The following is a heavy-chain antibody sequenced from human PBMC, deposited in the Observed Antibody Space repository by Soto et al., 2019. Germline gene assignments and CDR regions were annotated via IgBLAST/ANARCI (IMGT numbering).Heavy chain of an antibody. V-gene: IGHV3-13*01. J-gene: IGHJ6*03. CDR3: ARQGKSVSYYYYYYMDV. Sequence: WGSLRLSCAASGFTFSSYDMHWVRQATGKGLEWVSAIGTAGDTYYPGSVKGRFTISRENAKNSLYLQMNSLRAGDTAVYYCARQGKSVSYYYYYYMDVWGKGTTVTVSS. CDR1: GFTFSSYD. CDR2: IGTAGDT. D-gene: IGHD3-10*01.